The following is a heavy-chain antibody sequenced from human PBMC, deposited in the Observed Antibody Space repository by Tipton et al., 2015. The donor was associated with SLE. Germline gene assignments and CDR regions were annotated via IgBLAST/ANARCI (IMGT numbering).Heavy chain of an antibody. CDR1: GGSISNSDYF. CDR3: AREVGDSEGWGYFYYMDV. V-gene: IGHV4-39*07. CDR2: IHYSGTT. J-gene: IGHJ6*03. Sequence: TLSLTCTVSGGSISNSDYFWGWVRQSPEKGLEWIGIIHYSGTTYYNPSLKSRVTISVDTSKNQFSLKVNSLTAADTAVYYCAREVGDSEGWGYFYYMDVWGKGTTVTVSS. D-gene: IGHD5-18*01.